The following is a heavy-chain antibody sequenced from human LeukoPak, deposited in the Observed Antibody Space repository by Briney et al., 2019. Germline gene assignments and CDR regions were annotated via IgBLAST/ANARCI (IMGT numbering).Heavy chain of an antibody. CDR1: GFTFSSYA. D-gene: IGHD3-22*01. CDR3: ARSRGDSGSGYYYCFDY. V-gene: IGHV3-30-3*01. Sequence: GGSLRLSCAASGFTFSSYAMSWVRQAPGKGLEWVAVISYDGSNKYYADSVKGRFTISRDNSKNTLYLPMNSLRAEDTAVYYCARSRGDSGSGYYYCFDYWGQGTLVTVSS. CDR2: ISYDGSNK. J-gene: IGHJ4*02.